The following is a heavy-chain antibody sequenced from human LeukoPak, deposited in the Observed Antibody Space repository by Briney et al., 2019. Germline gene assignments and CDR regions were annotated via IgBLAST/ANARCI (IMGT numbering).Heavy chain of an antibody. CDR2: IYYSGST. J-gene: IGHJ4*02. CDR1: GGSIRSYY. CDR3: ARRYGSGSHFDY. D-gene: IGHD3-10*01. V-gene: IGHV4-59*01. Sequence: SETLSLTCTVSGGSIRSYYWSWIRQPPGKGLEWIGYIYYSGSTNYNPSLKSRVTISVDTSKNQFSLKLSSVTAADTAVYYCARRYGSGSHFDYWGQGTLVTVSS.